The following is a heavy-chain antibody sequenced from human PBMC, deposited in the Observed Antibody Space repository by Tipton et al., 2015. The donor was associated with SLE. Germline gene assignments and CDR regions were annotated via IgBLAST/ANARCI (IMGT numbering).Heavy chain of an antibody. CDR2: INHSGST. CDR3: ASLRWPFDY. CDR1: GGSFSGYY. Sequence: LRLSCAVYGGSFSGYYWSWFRQPPGKGLEWIGEINHSGSTNYHPSLKSRVTISVDTSKNQFSLKLSSVTAADTAVYYCASLRWPFDYWGQGTLVTVSS. V-gene: IGHV4-34*01. D-gene: IGHD6-13*01. J-gene: IGHJ4*02.